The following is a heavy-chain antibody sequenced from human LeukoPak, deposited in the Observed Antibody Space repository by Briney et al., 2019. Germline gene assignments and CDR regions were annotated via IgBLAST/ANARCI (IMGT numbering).Heavy chain of an antibody. CDR3: ARGRRRSGSYDYYYYYGMDV. Sequence: SETLSLTCAVYGGSFSGYYWSWIRRPPGKGLEWIGEINHSGSTNYNPSLKSRVTISVDTSKNQFSLKLSSVTAADTAVYYCARGRRRSGSYDYYYYYGMDVWGQGTTVTVSS. D-gene: IGHD3-10*01. J-gene: IGHJ6*02. CDR2: INHSGST. V-gene: IGHV4-34*01. CDR1: GGSFSGYY.